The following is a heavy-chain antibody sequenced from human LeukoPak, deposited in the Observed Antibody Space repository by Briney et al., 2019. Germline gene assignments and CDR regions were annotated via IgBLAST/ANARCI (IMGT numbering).Heavy chain of an antibody. D-gene: IGHD1-26*01. CDR1: GFTFSSYT. CDR2: ISYDGSNK. V-gene: IGHV3-30-3*01. CDR3: ARDYSGYGMDV. Sequence: GGSLRLSCAASGFTFSSYTMHWVRQAPGKGLEWVAVISYDGSNKYYADPVKGRFTISRDNSKNTLNLQMNSLRAEDTAVYYCARDYSGYGMDVWGQGTTVTVSS. J-gene: IGHJ6*02.